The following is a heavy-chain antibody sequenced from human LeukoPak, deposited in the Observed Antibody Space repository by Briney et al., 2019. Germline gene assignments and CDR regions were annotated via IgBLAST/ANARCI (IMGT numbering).Heavy chain of an antibody. J-gene: IGHJ4*02. CDR3: ARAAGGYDYVWGSYDY. CDR1: GFTFSTFA. CDR2: IFPSGGEI. Sequence: SGGSLRLSCAASGFTFSTFAMIWVRQPPGKGLEWVSSIFPSGGEIHYADSVRGRFTISRGNSKSTLSLQMNSLRAEDTAVYYCARAAGGYDYVWGSYDYWGQGTLVTVSS. V-gene: IGHV3-23*01. D-gene: IGHD3-16*01.